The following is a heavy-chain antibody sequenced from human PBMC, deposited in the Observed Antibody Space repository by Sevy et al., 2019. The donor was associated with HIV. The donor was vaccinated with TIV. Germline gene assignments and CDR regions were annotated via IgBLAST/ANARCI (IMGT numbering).Heavy chain of an antibody. CDR1: GFTFGSYA. CDR3: AKGLSVTSYYYGMDV. D-gene: IGHD4-17*01. CDR2: ISGSGGST. J-gene: IGHJ6*02. Sequence: GGSLRLSCAASGFTFGSYAINWVRQAPGKGLEWVSAISGSGGSTYYADSVKGRFTISRDNSKNTLYLQMNNLRVEDTAVYYCAKGLSVTSYYYGMDVWGQGTTVTVSS. V-gene: IGHV3-23*01.